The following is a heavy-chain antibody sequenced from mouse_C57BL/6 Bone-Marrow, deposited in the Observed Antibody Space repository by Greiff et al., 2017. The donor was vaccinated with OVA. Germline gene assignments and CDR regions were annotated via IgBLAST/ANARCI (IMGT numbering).Heavy chain of an antibody. Sequence: VQRVESGAELVRPGTSVKVSCKASGYAFTNYLIEWVKQRPGQGLEWIGVINPGSGGTNYNEKFKGKATLTADKSSSTAYMQLSSLTSEDSAVYFCARRMVRGFAYWGQGTLVTVSA. CDR1: GYAFTNYL. CDR3: ARRMVRGFAY. J-gene: IGHJ3*01. D-gene: IGHD2-3*01. V-gene: IGHV1-54*01. CDR2: INPGSGGT.